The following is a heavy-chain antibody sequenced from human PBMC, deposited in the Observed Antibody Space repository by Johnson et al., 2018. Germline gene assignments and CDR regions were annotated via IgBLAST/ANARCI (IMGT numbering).Heavy chain of an antibody. CDR3: AGGMVPPSGSYYERRPGDAFDI. CDR1: GFTFSSYS. J-gene: IGHJ3*02. CDR2: ISSSSSYI. Sequence: VQLQESGGGVVQPGRSLRLSCAASGFTFSSYSMNWVRQAPGKGLEWVSSISSSSSYIYYADSVKGRFTISRDNAKNSLYLQMNSLRAEDTAVYYWAGGMVPPSGSYYERRPGDAFDIWGQGTMVTVSS. D-gene: IGHD1-26*01. V-gene: IGHV3-21*01.